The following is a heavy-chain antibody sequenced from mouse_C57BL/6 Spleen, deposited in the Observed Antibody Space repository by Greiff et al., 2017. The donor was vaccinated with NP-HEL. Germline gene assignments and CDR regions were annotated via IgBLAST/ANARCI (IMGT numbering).Heavy chain of an antibody. CDR2: IYPGGGYT. CDR3: ARKGLVGLDY. J-gene: IGHJ2*01. V-gene: IGHV1-63*01. Sequence: QVQLKQSGAELVRPGTSVKMSCKASGYTFTNYWIGWAKQRPGHGLEWIGDIYPGGGYTNYNEKFKGKATLTADKSSSTAYMQFSSLTSEDSAIYYCARKGLVGLDYWGQGTTLTVSS. D-gene: IGHD1-1*02. CDR1: GYTFTNYW.